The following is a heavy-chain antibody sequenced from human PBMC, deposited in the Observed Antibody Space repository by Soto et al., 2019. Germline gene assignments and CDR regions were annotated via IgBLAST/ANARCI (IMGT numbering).Heavy chain of an antibody. CDR3: ARGISMIVEVQRDAPEKYYFDS. V-gene: IGHV4-34*01. D-gene: IGHD3-22*01. Sequence: TVSLTCLVYGGSCRGHYWTWIRQPPGTGLEWIGEINHSGSTNSNPSLKSRITISVDTSKNQFSLKLRSVTAADTAVYYCARGISMIVEVQRDAPEKYYFDSWGQGTLVTVYS. CDR2: INHSGST. CDR1: GGSCRGHY. J-gene: IGHJ4*02.